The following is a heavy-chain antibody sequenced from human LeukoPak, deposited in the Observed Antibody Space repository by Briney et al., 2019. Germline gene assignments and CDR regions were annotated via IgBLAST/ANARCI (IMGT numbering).Heavy chain of an antibody. CDR3: ARAPDYYDSSGALDAFDI. CDR1: GGTFSSYA. J-gene: IGHJ3*02. V-gene: IGHV1-69*04. D-gene: IGHD3-22*01. CDR2: IIPILGIA. Sequence: GASVKVSCKASGGTFSSYAISWVRQAPGQGLEWMGRIIPILGIANYAQKFQGRVTITADKSTSTAYMELSSLRSEDTAVYYCARAPDYYDSSGALDAFDIWGQGTMVTVSS.